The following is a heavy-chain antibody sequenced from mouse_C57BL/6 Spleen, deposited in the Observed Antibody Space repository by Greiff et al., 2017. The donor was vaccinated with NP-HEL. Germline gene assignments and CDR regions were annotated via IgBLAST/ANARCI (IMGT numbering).Heavy chain of an antibody. CDR3: TRRNGFYAMDY. D-gene: IGHD2-2*01. V-gene: IGHV5S21*01. CDR2: ISSGGDYI. CDR1: GFTFSSYA. J-gene: IGHJ4*01. Sequence: EVMLVESGEGLVKPGGSLKLSCAASGFTFSSYAMSWVRQTPEKRLEWVAYISSGGDYIYYADTVKGRFTISRDNARNTLYLQMSSLKSEDTAMYYCTRRNGFYAMDYWGQGTSVTVSS.